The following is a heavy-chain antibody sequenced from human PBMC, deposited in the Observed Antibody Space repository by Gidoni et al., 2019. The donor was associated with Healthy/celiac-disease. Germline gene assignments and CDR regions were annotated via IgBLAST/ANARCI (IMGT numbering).Heavy chain of an antibody. J-gene: IGHJ3*02. V-gene: IGHV3-30*03. CDR3: ARDEYGDYMAFDI. D-gene: IGHD4-17*01. Sequence: QVQLVESGGGVVQPGRSLRLSCAASGFTFSSYGMHWVRQAPGKGLEWVAVISYDGSNKYYADSVKGRFTISRDNSKNTLYLQMNSLRAEDTAVYYCARDEYGDYMAFDIWGQGTMVTVSS. CDR2: ISYDGSNK. CDR1: GFTFSSYG.